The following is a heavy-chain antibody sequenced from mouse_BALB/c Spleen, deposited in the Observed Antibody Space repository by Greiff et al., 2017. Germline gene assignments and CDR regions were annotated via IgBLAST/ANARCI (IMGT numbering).Heavy chain of an antibody. CDR3: ARSYDYDWGSYYFDY. D-gene: IGHD2-4*01. J-gene: IGHJ2*01. CDR2: ISTYYGNT. V-gene: IGHV1-67*01. CDR1: SYTFTDYA. Sequence: QDQLQQSGPELVRPGVSVKISCKGSSYTFTDYAMHWVKQSHAKSLEWIGVISTYYGNTNYNQKFKGKATMTVDKSSSTAYMELARLTSEDSAVYYCARSYDYDWGSYYFDYWGQGTTLTVSS.